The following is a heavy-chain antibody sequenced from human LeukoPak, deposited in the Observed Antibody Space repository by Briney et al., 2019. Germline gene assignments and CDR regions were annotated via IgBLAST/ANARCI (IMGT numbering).Heavy chain of an antibody. Sequence: GGSLRLSCAASGFPVNKYEMHWVRQAPGKGLEWVSYIDAGATSTNYADSVWGRFTLSRDNAQNSVHLQMNSLRDEDTAVYYCVRGRLLRSTKYFNYWGQGALVTVSS. CDR1: GFPVNKYE. CDR3: VRGRLLRSTKYFNY. CDR2: IDAGATST. V-gene: IGHV3-48*03. J-gene: IGHJ4*02. D-gene: IGHD2-21*02.